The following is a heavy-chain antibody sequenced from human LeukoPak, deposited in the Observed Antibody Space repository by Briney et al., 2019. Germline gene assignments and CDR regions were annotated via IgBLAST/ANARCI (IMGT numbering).Heavy chain of an antibody. V-gene: IGHV1-18*04. CDR2: ISAYNGNT. Sequence: ASVKVSCKASGYTFTSYGISWVRQAPGQGLEWMGWISAYNGNTNYEQKLQGRVTMTTDTSTSTAYMELRSLRSDDTAVYYCAREVVVPAASYWYFDLWGRGTLVTVSS. CDR3: AREVVVPAASYWYFDL. CDR1: GYTFTSYG. D-gene: IGHD2-2*01. J-gene: IGHJ2*01.